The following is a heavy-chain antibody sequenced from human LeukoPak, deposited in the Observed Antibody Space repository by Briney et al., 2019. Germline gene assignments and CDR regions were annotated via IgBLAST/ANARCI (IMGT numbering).Heavy chain of an antibody. Sequence: ASVKVSCKASGYTFTSYDINWVRQATGQGLEWMGWINPNSGGTNYAQKFQGRVTMTTDTSTSTAYMELRSLRSDDTAVYYCARGGEHCSGGSCYYYYYYMDVWGKGTTVTVSS. D-gene: IGHD2-15*01. CDR3: ARGGEHCSGGSCYYYYYYMDV. CDR1: GYTFTSYD. CDR2: INPNSGGT. V-gene: IGHV1-18*01. J-gene: IGHJ6*03.